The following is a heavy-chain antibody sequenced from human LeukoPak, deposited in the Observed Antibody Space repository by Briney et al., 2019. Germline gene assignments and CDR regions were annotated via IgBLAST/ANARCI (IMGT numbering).Heavy chain of an antibody. V-gene: IGHV3-21*01. D-gene: IGHD6-19*01. Sequence: PGGSLRLSCAASGFTFSSYSMNWVRQAPGKGLEWVSSISSSSSYIYYADSVKGRFTISRDNAKNSLYLQMNSLRAEDTAVYYCARDHHSGWHFDYWGQGTLVTVSS. CDR1: GFTFSSYS. J-gene: IGHJ4*02. CDR3: ARDHHSGWHFDY. CDR2: ISSSSSYI.